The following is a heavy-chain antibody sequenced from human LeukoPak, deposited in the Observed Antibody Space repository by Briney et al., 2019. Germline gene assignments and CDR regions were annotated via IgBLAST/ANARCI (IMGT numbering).Heavy chain of an antibody. Sequence: GSLRLSCAASGFTFSSYGMHWVRQAPGKGLEWVAVISYDGSNKYYADSVKGRFTISRDNSKNTLYLQMNSLRAEDTAVYYCAKDPSRRVGATDYWGQGTLVTVSS. CDR2: ISYDGSNK. CDR1: GFTFSSYG. CDR3: AKDPSRRVGATDY. J-gene: IGHJ4*02. D-gene: IGHD1-26*01. V-gene: IGHV3-30*18.